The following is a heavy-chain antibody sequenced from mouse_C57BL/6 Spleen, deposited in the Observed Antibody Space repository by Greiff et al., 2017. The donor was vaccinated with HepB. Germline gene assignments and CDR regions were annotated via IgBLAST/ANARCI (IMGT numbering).Heavy chain of an antibody. Sequence: EVMLVESGPGMVKPSQSLSLTCTVTGYSITSGYDWHWIRHFPGNKLEWMGYISYSGSTNYNPSLKSRISITHDTSKNHFFLKLNSVTTEDTATYYCARGDYYGKSLGYWGQGTTLTVSS. D-gene: IGHD2-1*01. CDR1: GYSITSGYD. V-gene: IGHV3-1*01. CDR2: ISYSGST. J-gene: IGHJ2*01. CDR3: ARGDYYGKSLGY.